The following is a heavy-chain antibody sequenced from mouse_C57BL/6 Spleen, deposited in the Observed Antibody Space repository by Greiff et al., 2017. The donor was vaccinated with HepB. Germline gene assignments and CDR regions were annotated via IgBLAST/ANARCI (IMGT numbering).Heavy chain of an antibody. CDR2: IDPSDSYT. Sequence: QVQLQQPGAELVRPGTSVKLSCKASGYTFTSYWMHWVKQRPGHGLEWIGVIDPSDSYTNYNQKFKGKATLTVDTSSSTAYMQLSSLTSEDSAVYYCARGYYGSSYVGYAMDYWGQGTSVTVSS. D-gene: IGHD1-1*01. CDR1: GYTFTSYW. J-gene: IGHJ4*01. V-gene: IGHV1-59*01. CDR3: ARGYYGSSYVGYAMDY.